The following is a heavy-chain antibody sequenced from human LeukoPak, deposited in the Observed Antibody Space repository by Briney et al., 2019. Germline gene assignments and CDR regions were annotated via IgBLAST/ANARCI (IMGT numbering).Heavy chain of an antibody. V-gene: IGHV3-23*01. CDR3: AKDLGSSGWYIDY. D-gene: IGHD6-19*01. CDR2: NSGGSS. Sequence: GGSLRLSCAASGFTFSGYAVYWVRQAPGKGLEWVSSNSGGSSYYADSVKGRFTISRDNSKNTLYLQMNSLRADDTAVYYCAKDLGSSGWYIDYWGQGTLVTVSS. J-gene: IGHJ4*02. CDR1: GFTFSGYA.